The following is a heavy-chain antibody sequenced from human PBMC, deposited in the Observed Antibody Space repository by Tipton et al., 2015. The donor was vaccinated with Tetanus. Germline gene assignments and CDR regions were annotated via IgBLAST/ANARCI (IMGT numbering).Heavy chain of an antibody. V-gene: IGHV5-51*01. CDR3: ARPLTSVAFGGFAFDV. J-gene: IGHJ3*01. CDR1: GYSFTSYW. D-gene: IGHD3-16*01. Sequence: VQLVQSGAEVKKSGESLKISCKASGYSFTSYWIGWVRQMPGKGLEWVGIIDPRDSETFQGHVTISADKSISTAHLRWSSLEASDTAIYYCARPLTSVAFGGFAFDVWGQGTLVTVSS. CDR2: IDPRDSET.